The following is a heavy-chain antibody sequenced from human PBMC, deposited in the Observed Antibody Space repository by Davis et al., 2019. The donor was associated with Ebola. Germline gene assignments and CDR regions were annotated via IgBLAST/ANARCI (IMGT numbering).Heavy chain of an antibody. Sequence: ASVKVSCKASEGAFSNSALSWVRQAPGQGLEWMGWISAYNGNTAYAQILQGRVTMTTDTSTGTAYMELRSLRSDDTAVYFCARTSIVGTTTTASDIWGQGTKVTVSS. CDR3: ARTSIVGTTTTASDI. D-gene: IGHD1-26*01. V-gene: IGHV1-18*01. CDR1: EGAFSNSA. CDR2: ISAYNGNT. J-gene: IGHJ3*02.